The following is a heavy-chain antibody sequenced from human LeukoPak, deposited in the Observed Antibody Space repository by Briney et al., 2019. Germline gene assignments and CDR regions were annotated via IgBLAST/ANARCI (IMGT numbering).Heavy chain of an antibody. CDR2: INTDGRST. CDR1: GFTLSTYW. V-gene: IGHV3-74*01. Sequence: GGSLRLSCAASGFTLSTYWMHWVRQAPGKGLVLVSRINTDGRSTNYADSVKGRFTISRENAKNPLYLQMNSLRAEDTALYYCARVQGDYSYGWEGAFDIWGQGTMVTVSS. CDR3: ARVQGDYSYGWEGAFDI. D-gene: IGHD5-18*01. J-gene: IGHJ3*02.